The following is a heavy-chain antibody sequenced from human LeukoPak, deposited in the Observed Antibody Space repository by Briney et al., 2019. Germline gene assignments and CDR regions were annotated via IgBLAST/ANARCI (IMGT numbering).Heavy chain of an antibody. Sequence: GASVKVSCKASGYTFTSYGISWVRQAPGQGLEWMGWISAYNGNTNYAQKLQGRVTMTTDTSTSTAYMELRSLRSDDTAVYYCARDSYCSGGGCYTRYYYYGMDVWGQGTTVTVSS. J-gene: IGHJ6*02. D-gene: IGHD2-15*01. V-gene: IGHV1-18*01. CDR2: ISAYNGNT. CDR1: GYTFTSYG. CDR3: ARDSYCSGGGCYTRYYYYGMDV.